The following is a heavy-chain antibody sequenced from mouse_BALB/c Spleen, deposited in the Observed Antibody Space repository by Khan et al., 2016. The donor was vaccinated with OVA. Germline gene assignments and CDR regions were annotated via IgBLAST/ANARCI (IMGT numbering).Heavy chain of an antibody. J-gene: IGHJ3*01. CDR2: VNPNTGGS. CDR3: ARGYDFFAY. CDR1: GYSFTLYY. V-gene: IGHV1-26*01. Sequence: VQLQQSGPDLVKPGASVKISCKASGYSFTLYYMTWVKQSHGKSLEWIGRVNPNTGGSDYNQEFKGKAILTVDKSSNTAYMELHSRTSEDSAVYYCARGYDFFAYWCQGTLVTVSA. D-gene: IGHD2-14*01.